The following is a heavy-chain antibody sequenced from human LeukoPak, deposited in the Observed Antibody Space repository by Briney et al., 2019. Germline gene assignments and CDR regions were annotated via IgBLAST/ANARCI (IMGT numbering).Heavy chain of an antibody. CDR3: AKGSGYDFFDY. Sequence: GGSLRLSCAASGFTFSSYGMHWVRQAPGKGLEWVALIWYDGTNKYYADSVKGRFTISRDNSKNTLYLQMNSLRAEDTAVYYCAKGSGYDFFDYWGQGTLVTVSS. J-gene: IGHJ4*02. D-gene: IGHD5-12*01. V-gene: IGHV3-30*02. CDR1: GFTFSSYG. CDR2: IWYDGTNK.